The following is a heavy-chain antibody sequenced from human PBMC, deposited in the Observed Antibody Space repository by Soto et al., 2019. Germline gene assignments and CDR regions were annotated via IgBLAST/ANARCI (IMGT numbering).Heavy chain of an antibody. V-gene: IGHV3-30*18. CDR2: ISYDGSNK. D-gene: IGHD3-16*01. J-gene: IGHJ6*02. Sequence: GGSLRLSCAASGFTFSSYGMHWVRQAPGKGLEWVAVISYDGSNKYYADSVKGRFTISRDNSKNTLYLQMNSLRAEDTAVYYCAKGALSIYDPNYYYYGMDVWGQGTTVTVSS. CDR1: GFTFSSYG. CDR3: AKGALSIYDPNYYYYGMDV.